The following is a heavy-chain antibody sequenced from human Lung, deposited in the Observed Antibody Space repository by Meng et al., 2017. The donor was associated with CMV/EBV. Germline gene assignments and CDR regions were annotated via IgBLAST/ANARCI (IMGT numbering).Heavy chain of an antibody. J-gene: IGHJ6*02. Sequence: GESXKISCAASGFTFSSYWMSWVRQAPGKGLEWVANIKQDGSEKYYVDSVKGPFTISRDNAKNSLYLQMNSLRAEDTAVYYCARDPRGINIVVVHNGMDVWGQGXTVTVSS. CDR3: ARDPRGINIVVVHNGMDV. CDR2: IKQDGSEK. CDR1: GFTFSSYW. D-gene: IGHD2-2*01. V-gene: IGHV3-7*01.